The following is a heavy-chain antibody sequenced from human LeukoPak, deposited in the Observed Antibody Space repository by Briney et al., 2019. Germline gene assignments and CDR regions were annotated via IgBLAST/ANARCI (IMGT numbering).Heavy chain of an antibody. V-gene: IGHV4-34*01. CDR1: GGSFSGYY. CDR2: INHSGST. Sequence: SETLSLTCAVYGGSFSGYYWSWIRQPPGKGLEWIGEINHSGSTNYNPSLKSRVTISVDTSKNQFSLKLGSVTAADTAVYYCARNSDTAMVDYWGQGTLVTVSS. J-gene: IGHJ4*02. D-gene: IGHD5-18*01. CDR3: ARNSDTAMVDY.